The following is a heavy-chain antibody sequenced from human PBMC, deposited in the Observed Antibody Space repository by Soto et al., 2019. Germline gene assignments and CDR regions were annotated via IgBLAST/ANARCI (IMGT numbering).Heavy chain of an antibody. CDR2: ISSNGGST. V-gene: IGHV3-64D*06. D-gene: IGHD3-22*01. J-gene: IGHJ4*02. Sequence: EVQLVESGGGLVQPGGSLRLSCSASGFTFSSYAMHWVRQAPGKGLEYVSAISSNGGSTYYADSVKGRFTISRDNSKNTLYLQMSSLRAEDTAVYYCSGSTRGHSSGYLWSQTFDYWGQGTLVTVSS. CDR3: SGSTRGHSSGYLWSQTFDY. CDR1: GFTFSSYA.